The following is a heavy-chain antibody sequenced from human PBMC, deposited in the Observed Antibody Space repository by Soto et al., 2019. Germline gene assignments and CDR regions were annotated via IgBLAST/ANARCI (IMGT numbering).Heavy chain of an antibody. CDR2: ITSGGGTI. CDR3: ARVIRGYHMEV. D-gene: IGHD6-25*01. CDR1: GFTFSSYS. J-gene: IGHJ6*02. Sequence: PGGSLRLSCAGSGFTFSSYSMNWVRQVSGKGLGWVSYITSGGGTIYYADSVKGRFTISRDNAKNSLYLQMNSLRAEDTAVYYCARVIRGYHMEVWGQGTTVTVSS. V-gene: IGHV3-48*01.